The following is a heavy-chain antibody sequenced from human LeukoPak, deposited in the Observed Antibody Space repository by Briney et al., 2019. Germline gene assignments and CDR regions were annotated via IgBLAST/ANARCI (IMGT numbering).Heavy chain of an antibody. Sequence: ASVKVSCKASGYTFTVYYMYWVRQAPGQGLEWMGRINPNSGNTDYAQNFQGRVTMTRDTSISTAYMELTNLRSDDTAVYYCARGYCSGGTCYLVENWFDPWGQGTLVTVSS. V-gene: IGHV1-2*06. J-gene: IGHJ5*02. CDR1: GYTFTVYY. CDR3: ARGYCSGGTCYLVENWFDP. D-gene: IGHD2-15*01. CDR2: INPNSGNT.